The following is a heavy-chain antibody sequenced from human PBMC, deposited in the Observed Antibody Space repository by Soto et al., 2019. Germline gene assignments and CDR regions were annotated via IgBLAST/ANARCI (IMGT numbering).Heavy chain of an antibody. CDR1: GFTFSSYS. Sequence: PGGSLSLSCAASGFTFSSYSMNWVRQAPGKGLEWVSSISSSSSYIYYADSVKGRFTISRDNAKNSLYLQMNSLRAEDTAVYYCARDLGHSSGWYNDYWGQGTLVTV. CDR3: ARDLGHSSGWYNDY. J-gene: IGHJ4*02. V-gene: IGHV3-21*01. D-gene: IGHD6-19*01. CDR2: ISSSSSYI.